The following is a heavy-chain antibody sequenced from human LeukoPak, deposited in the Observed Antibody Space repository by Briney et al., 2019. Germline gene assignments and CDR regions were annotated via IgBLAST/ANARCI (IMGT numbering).Heavy chain of an antibody. V-gene: IGHV3-21*01. D-gene: IGHD6-13*01. CDR2: ISSSSSYI. J-gene: IGHJ4*02. Sequence: GGSLRLSCAASGFTFSSYSMNWVRQAPGKGLEWVSSISSSSSYIYYADSVKGRFTISRDNAKNSLYLQMNSLRAEDTAVYYCARVADTDEPYFDYWGQGTLVTVSS. CDR3: ARVADTDEPYFDY. CDR1: GFTFSSYS.